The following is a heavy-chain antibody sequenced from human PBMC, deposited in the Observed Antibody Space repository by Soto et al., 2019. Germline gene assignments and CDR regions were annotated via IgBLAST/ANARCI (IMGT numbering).Heavy chain of an antibody. Sequence: SGPTLVNPTQTLTLTCTFSGFSLSTSGVGVGWIRQPPGKALEWLALIYWDDDKRYSPSLKSRLTITKDTSKNQVVLTMTDMDPVDTATYYCAHLYYDILTGTGWFDPWGQGTLVTVSS. J-gene: IGHJ5*02. V-gene: IGHV2-5*02. CDR1: GFSLSTSGVG. D-gene: IGHD3-9*01. CDR3: AHLYYDILTGTGWFDP. CDR2: IYWDDDK.